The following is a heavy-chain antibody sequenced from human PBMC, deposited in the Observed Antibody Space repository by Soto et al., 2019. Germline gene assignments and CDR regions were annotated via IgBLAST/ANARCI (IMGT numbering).Heavy chain of an antibody. D-gene: IGHD3-3*01. CDR3: ARWDYDFRDAFDI. CDR1: GDSFGYYY. CDR2: INHSGRT. Sequence: QVQLQQWGGGLLKPSETLSLTCAVNGDSFGYYYWTWVRQTPGKGLEWIGEINHSGRTKYNPSLKSRVTISRDTSKTQFSLRLTSVTAADPAVYYCARWDYDFRDAFDIWGPGTMVTVSS. J-gene: IGHJ3*02. V-gene: IGHV4-34*01.